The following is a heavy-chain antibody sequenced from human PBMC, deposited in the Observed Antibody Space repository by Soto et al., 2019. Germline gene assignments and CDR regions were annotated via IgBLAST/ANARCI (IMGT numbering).Heavy chain of an antibody. J-gene: IGHJ6*02. Sequence: ASVHVSCMASGYTFTSYDINLVRQATGQGLEWMGWMNPNSCNTGYAQKFHGRVTITRNTSISTAYMELSSLRSEDTAVYYCARSAWLQGGMDVWGQGTTVTVSS. CDR2: MNPNSCNT. CDR1: GYTFTSYD. D-gene: IGHD5-12*01. CDR3: ARSAWLQGGMDV. V-gene: IGHV1-8*01.